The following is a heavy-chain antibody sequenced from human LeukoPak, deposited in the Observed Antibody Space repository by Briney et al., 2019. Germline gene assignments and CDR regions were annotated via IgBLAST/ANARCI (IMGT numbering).Heavy chain of an antibody. CDR1: GFTFSSYS. CDR2: IGSSSNYI. Sequence: GGSLRLSCAASGFTFSSYSMNWVRQAPGKGLEWVSSIGSSSNYIYYADSLKGRFTISRDNAKNSLYLQMNSLKAEDTAVYYCARGELGDCSGGSCYFDYWGQGTLVTVSS. V-gene: IGHV3-21*01. CDR3: ARGELGDCSGGSCYFDY. J-gene: IGHJ4*02. D-gene: IGHD2-15*01.